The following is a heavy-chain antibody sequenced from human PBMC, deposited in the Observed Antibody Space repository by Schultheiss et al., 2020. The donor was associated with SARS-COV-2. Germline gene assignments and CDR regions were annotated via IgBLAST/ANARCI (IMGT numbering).Heavy chain of an antibody. Sequence: GGSLRLSCAASGFTFSNAWMSWVRQAPGKGLEWVAVISYDGSNKYYADSVKGRFTISRDNSKNTLYLQMNSLRAEDTAVYYCARDLSDRGELVLDYWGQGTLVTVSS. J-gene: IGHJ4*02. CDR3: ARDLSDRGELVLDY. D-gene: IGHD6-6*01. V-gene: IGHV3-30*03. CDR2: ISYDGSNK. CDR1: GFTFSNAW.